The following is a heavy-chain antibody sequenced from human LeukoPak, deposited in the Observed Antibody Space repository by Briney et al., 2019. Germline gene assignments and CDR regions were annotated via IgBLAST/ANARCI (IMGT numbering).Heavy chain of an antibody. CDR3: ARRGIATRTSLFDY. V-gene: IGHV4-39*01. CDR1: GGSISSSSYY. CDR2: IYYSGST. D-gene: IGHD6-6*01. Sequence: SETLSLTCTVSGGSISSSSYYWSWIRQPPGKGLEWIGSIYYSGSTYYNSSLKSRVTISVDTSKNQFSLKLSSVTAADTAVYYCARRGIATRTSLFDYWGQGTLVTVSS. J-gene: IGHJ4*02.